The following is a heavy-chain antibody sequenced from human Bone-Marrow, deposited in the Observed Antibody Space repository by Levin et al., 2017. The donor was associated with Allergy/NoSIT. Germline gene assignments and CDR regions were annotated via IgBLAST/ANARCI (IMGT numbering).Heavy chain of an antibody. CDR2: INPASGGA. CDR1: GYTFTNYY. Sequence: GASVKVSCKASGYTFTNYYIHWVRQAPGRGPEWMGWINPASGGASYPQKVQGRVTMTRDTSISTAYMELRSLTSDDTAIYYCARSIAAADYNWFDPWGQGTLVTVSS. CDR3: ARSIAAADYNWFDP. J-gene: IGHJ5*02. D-gene: IGHD6-13*01. V-gene: IGHV1-2*02.